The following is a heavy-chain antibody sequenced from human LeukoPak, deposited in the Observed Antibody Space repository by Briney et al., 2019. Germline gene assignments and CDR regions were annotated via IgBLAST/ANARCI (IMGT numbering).Heavy chain of an antibody. CDR3: ARDRNYPRDQFDY. V-gene: IGHV3-23*01. CDR2: ISGSGKSNSP. J-gene: IGHJ4*02. D-gene: IGHD4-11*01. CDR1: GFTFDSYA. Sequence: GGSLRLSCVASGFTFDSYAMSWVRQAPGKGLEWVSAISGSGKSNSPWYADSVRGRFTISRDNSKNTVYLQMQNLRAEDTAVYFCARDRNYPRDQFDYWGQGTLVTVSS.